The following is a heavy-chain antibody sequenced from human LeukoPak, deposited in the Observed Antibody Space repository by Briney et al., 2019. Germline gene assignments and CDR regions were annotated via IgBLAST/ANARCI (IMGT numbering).Heavy chain of an antibody. CDR2: INHSGTT. J-gene: IGHJ5*02. CDR1: GGSLSGFY. CDR3: ARASSFDKTTRWNPAYFGP. Sequence: SETLSLTCAVHGGSLSGFYWSWIRQPSGKGLEWIGEINHSGTTNYNPSLKSRVTISVDTSKNQVSLDLASVTAADTAVYYCARASSFDKTTRWNPAYFGPWGPGSLVTVAS. D-gene: IGHD1-1*01. V-gene: IGHV4-34*01.